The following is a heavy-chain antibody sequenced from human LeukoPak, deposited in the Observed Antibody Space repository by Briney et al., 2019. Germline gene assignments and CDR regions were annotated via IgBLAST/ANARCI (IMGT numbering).Heavy chain of an antibody. D-gene: IGHD6-19*01. CDR2: FSGKYDST. V-gene: IGHV3-23*01. J-gene: IGHJ4*02. Sequence: GGSLRLSCAASGLTFSTYAVSWVRQAPGKGLEWVSGFSGKYDSTYYADSVKGRFTISRDTYKNTLYLQMNSLNAEDTAVYYCAKDLYTVPGACDYWGQGTLVTVSS. CDR1: GLTFSTYA. CDR3: AKDLYTVPGACDY.